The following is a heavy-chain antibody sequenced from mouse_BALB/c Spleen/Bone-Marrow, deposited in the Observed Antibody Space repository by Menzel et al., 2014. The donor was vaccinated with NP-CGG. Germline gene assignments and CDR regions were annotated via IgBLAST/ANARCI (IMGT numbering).Heavy chain of an antibody. V-gene: IGHV5-12-2*01. CDR2: ISDGGGRA. CDR3: ARQLDSSGYVLDY. D-gene: IGHD3-2*01. J-gene: IGHJ2*01. Sequence: EVKVVESGGGLAQPGGSLKLPCAASGFTFSSYTMSWIRQTPEKRLEWVAYISDGGGRAYYPDTVKGRFTISRDNAKNTLYLQMSSLKSEDTAMYYCARQLDSSGYVLDYWGQGTTLTVSS. CDR1: GFTFSSYT.